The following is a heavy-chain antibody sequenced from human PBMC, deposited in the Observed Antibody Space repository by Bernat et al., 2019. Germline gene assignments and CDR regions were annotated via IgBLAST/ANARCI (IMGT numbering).Heavy chain of an antibody. J-gene: IGHJ4*02. Sequence: EVQLVESGGGLVQPGGSLKLSCAASGFTFSASHMHWVRQASGKGLEWVGHVRNNADSYAKAYAESVKGRFTISSDDSRDTAYRQMNSLKTDDTAVYYCTRQTISCHDYWGPGTLVTVSS. CDR2: VRNNADSYAK. CDR1: GFTFSASH. CDR3: TRQTISCHDY. V-gene: IGHV3-73*01. D-gene: IGHD2-2*01.